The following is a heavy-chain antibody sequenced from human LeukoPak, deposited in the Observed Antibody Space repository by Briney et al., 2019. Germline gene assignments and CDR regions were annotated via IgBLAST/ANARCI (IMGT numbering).Heavy chain of an antibody. CDR3: AGDWGSSGWYNWFDP. J-gene: IGHJ5*02. D-gene: IGHD3-16*01. V-gene: IGHV3-30*03. CDR1: GFSIGNHG. Sequence: GGSLRLSCEVSGFSIGNHGMHWVRQAPDKGLEWVAMISHDGGAKYYGDSVKGRLTISRDNSENTFYLQMNGLRVEDTAVYYCAGDWGSSGWYNWFDPWGQGTLVTVSS. CDR2: ISHDGGAK.